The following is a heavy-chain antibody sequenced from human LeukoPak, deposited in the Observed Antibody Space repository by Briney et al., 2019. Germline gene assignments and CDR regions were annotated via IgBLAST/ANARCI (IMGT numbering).Heavy chain of an antibody. D-gene: IGHD3-16*01. CDR3: AKHRGLGRGGRCYGY. CDR2: IYPGDSDT. CDR1: GYSFTSYW. V-gene: IGHV5-51*01. J-gene: IGHJ4*02. Sequence: PGESLKISCKGSGYSFTSYWIGWVRQMPGKGLEWMGIIYPGDSDTRYSPSFQGQVTISADKSIRTAYLQWSSLTASDTAMYYWAKHRGLGRGGRCYGYWGQGTMVTVSS.